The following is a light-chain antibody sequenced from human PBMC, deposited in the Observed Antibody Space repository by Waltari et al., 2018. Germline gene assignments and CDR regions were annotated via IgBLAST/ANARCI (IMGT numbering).Light chain of an antibody. V-gene: IGLV2-23*02. CDR2: EVF. J-gene: IGLJ1*01. Sequence: QSALTQPASVSGTPGQSLTISCSGTTSGVGSYDLVSWYQQHPGEAPKLLICEVFKRPPDTSSRFSGAKSGSTASLTISGLQPEDEADYYCCSYAGRGTYVFGSGTKVTVL. CDR3: CSYAGRGTYV. CDR1: TSGVGSYDL.